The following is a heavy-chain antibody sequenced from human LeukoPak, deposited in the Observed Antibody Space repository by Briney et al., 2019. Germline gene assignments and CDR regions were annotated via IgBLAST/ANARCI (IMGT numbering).Heavy chain of an antibody. D-gene: IGHD6-19*01. CDR1: GFTFSSYG. Sequence: GGFLRLSCAASGFTFSSYGMHWVRQAPGKGLEWVAVISYDGSNKYYADSVKGRFTISRDNSKNTLYLQMNSLRAEDTAVYYCAKDPHLYSSGWDYYFDYWGQGTLVTVSS. V-gene: IGHV3-30*18. CDR3: AKDPHLYSSGWDYYFDY. J-gene: IGHJ4*02. CDR2: ISYDGSNK.